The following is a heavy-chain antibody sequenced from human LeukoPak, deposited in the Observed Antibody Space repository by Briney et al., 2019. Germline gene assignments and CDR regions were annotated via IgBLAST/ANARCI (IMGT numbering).Heavy chain of an antibody. D-gene: IGHD1-26*01. CDR3: ARDPSSIVGATAYYFDY. CDR1: GFTCSSLW. CDR2: IKQDGSQK. V-gene: IGHV3-7*01. J-gene: IGHJ4*02. Sequence: PGGSLRLYCAASGFTCSSLWMSWLRQAQGQGLEGLANIKQDGSQKYYVDSVKVRFTISRDNAKKSLYLQMNSLRAEDTAVYYCARDPSSIVGATAYYFDYWGQGTLVTVSS.